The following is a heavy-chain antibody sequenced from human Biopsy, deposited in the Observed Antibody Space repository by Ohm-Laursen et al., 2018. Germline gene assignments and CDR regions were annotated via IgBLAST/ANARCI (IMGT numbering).Heavy chain of an antibody. CDR3: ARLAQIYGDSPFDP. J-gene: IGHJ5*02. D-gene: IGHD4-17*01. CDR2: INPMFGTA. Sequence: SSVKVSCKASGATFSNYAINWLRQAPGQGLEWMGGINPMFGTAKYAQRVQGRVTITADKSTSTADMELSSLRSDDTAVYYCARLAQIYGDSPFDPWGQGTLVTVSS. CDR1: GATFSNYA. V-gene: IGHV1-69*06.